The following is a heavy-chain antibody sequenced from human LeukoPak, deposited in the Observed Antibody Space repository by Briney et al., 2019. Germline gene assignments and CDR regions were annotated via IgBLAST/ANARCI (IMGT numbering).Heavy chain of an antibody. D-gene: IGHD1-26*01. CDR3: AKDHSVGATKGYFDY. J-gene: IGHJ4*02. CDR2: ISYDGSDK. Sequence: AGGSLRLSCAASGFTFSSYGMHWVRQAPGKGLEWVAVISYDGSDKYYADSVEGRFTISRDNSKNTLYLQMNSLRAEDTAVYYCAKDHSVGATKGYFDYWGQGTLVTVSS. CDR1: GFTFSSYG. V-gene: IGHV3-30*18.